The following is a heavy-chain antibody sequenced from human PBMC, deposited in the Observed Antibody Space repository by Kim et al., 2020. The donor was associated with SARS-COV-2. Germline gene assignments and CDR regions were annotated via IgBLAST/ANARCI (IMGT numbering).Heavy chain of an antibody. D-gene: IGHD2-15*01. V-gene: IGHV3-15*01. CDR2: IKSKTDGGTT. CDR1: GFTFSNAW. Sequence: LSLTCAASGFTFSNAWMSWVRQAPGKGLEWVGRIKSKTDGGTTDYAAPVKGRFTISRDDSKNTLYLQMNSLKTEDTAVYYCTTKQPYCSGGSCYSGAFDIWGQGTMVTVSS. CDR3: TTKQPYCSGGSCYSGAFDI. J-gene: IGHJ3*02.